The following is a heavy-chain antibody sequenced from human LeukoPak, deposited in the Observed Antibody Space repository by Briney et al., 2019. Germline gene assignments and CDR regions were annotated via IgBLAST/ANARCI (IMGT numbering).Heavy chain of an antibody. CDR3: ARDYYDSSGYYSLDY. Sequence: GGSLRLSCAASGFTFRSCEMNWVRQAPGKGLEWVSYISGSGSSVYYADYVKGRFTISRDNAKNSLYLEMNRLRAEDTAVYYCARDYYDSSGYYSLDYWGQGTLVTVSS. J-gene: IGHJ4*02. CDR2: ISGSGSSV. CDR1: GFTFRSCE. D-gene: IGHD3-22*01. V-gene: IGHV3-48*03.